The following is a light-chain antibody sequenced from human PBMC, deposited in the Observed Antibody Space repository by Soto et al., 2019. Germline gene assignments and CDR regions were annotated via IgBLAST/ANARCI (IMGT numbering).Light chain of an antibody. J-gene: IGKJ4*01. CDR2: AAS. CDR3: QQSYSTPLT. V-gene: IGKV1-39*01. Sequence: DIQMPQSPSSLSASVGDRVTITCRASQRISSYLNWYQQKPGKAPKLLIYAASSLQSGFPSRFSGSGSGTDFTLTISSLQPEDFATYYCQQSYSTPLTFGGGNKVEIK. CDR1: QRISSY.